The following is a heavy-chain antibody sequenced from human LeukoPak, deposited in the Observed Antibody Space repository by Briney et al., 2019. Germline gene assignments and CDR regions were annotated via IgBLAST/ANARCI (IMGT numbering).Heavy chain of an antibody. Sequence: GGSLRLSCAASGFTFSSYGMHWVRQAPGKGLEWVAVISYDGSNKYYADSVKGRFTISRDNSKNTLYLQMNSLRAEDTAVYYCASHPGYDSRGAGDYWGQGTLVTVSS. CDR3: ASHPGYDSRGAGDY. CDR2: ISYDGSNK. J-gene: IGHJ4*02. V-gene: IGHV3-30*03. CDR1: GFTFSSYG. D-gene: IGHD3-22*01.